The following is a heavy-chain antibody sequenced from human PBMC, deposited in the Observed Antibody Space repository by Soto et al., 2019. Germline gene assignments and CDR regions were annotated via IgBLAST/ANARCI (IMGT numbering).Heavy chain of an antibody. D-gene: IGHD3-10*01. J-gene: IGHJ6*02. CDR3: ARHLAYYYGSGSFAVYYYGMDV. CDR2: IYYSGST. V-gene: IGHV4-39*01. CDR1: GVPISSCSHY. Sequence: SEALSRTCTDSGVPISSCSHYWRWNLHPPGNGLEWIGTIYYSGSTYYNPSLKSRVTISVDTSKNQFSLKLSSVTAADTAVYYCARHLAYYYGSGSFAVYYYGMDVWGQGATVT.